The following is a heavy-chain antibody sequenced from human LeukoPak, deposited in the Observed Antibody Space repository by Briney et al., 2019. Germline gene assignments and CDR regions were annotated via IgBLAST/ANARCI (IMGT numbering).Heavy chain of an antibody. V-gene: IGHV3-20*04. J-gene: IGHJ4*02. D-gene: IGHD4-17*01. Sequence: GGSLRLSCAASGFSVSSIYMNWVRQAPGKGLEWVSGINWNGGSTGYADSVKGRFTISRDNAKNSLYLQMNSLRAEDTALYYCARDYGDDYWGQGTLVTVSS. CDR1: GFSVSSIY. CDR2: INWNGGST. CDR3: ARDYGDDY.